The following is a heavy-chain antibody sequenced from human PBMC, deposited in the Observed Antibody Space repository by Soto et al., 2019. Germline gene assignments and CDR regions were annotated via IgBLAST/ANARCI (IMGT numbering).Heavy chain of an antibody. CDR3: AKAQYQLPTYYYYGMDV. Sequence: PGGSLRLSCAASGFTFSSYGMHWVRQAPGKGLEWVAVISYDGSNKYYADSVKGRFTISRDNSKNTLYLQMNSLRAEDTAVYYCAKAQYQLPTYYYYGMDVWGHGTTVTVS. D-gene: IGHD2-2*01. V-gene: IGHV3-30*18. J-gene: IGHJ6*02. CDR1: GFTFSSYG. CDR2: ISYDGSNK.